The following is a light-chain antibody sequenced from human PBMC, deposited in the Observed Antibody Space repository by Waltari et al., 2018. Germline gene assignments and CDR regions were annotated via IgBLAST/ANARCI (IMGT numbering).Light chain of an antibody. J-gene: IGKJ1*01. CDR3: QQYDNYWT. Sequence: DLQMILSPSPLSASVRARVTITCRASQSITNWLAWYQQKAGKAPKLLIYMASNLESGVPTRFSGSGAGTEFTLTISSLQPDDFTTYCCQQYDNYWTFGQGTKVEIK. CDR1: QSITNW. CDR2: MAS. V-gene: IGKV1-5*03.